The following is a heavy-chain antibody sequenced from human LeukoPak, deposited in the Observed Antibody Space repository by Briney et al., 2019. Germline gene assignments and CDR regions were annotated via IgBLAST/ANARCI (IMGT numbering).Heavy chain of an antibody. V-gene: IGHV3-66*01. J-gene: IGHJ4*02. CDR3: ATGIKLWLCGD. CDR1: GFTVSNNY. Sequence: GGSLRLSCAASGFTVSNNYMSWVRQAPGKGLEGLSVIDIGERTYYVDSVKGRVTISRDNSKNKLYLQMNSLRAEDTAVYYCATGIKLWLCGDWGQGALVTVSS. CDR2: IDIGERT. D-gene: IGHD5-18*01.